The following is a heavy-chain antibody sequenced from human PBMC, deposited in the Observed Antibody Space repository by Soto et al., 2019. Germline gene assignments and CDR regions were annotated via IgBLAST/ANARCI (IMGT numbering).Heavy chain of an antibody. D-gene: IGHD2-2*01. V-gene: IGHV4-31*03. CDR2: IYYSGST. CDR1: GGSISSGGYY. Sequence: SETLSLTCTVSGGSISSGGYYWSWIRQHPGKGLEWIGYIYYSGSTYYNPSLKSRVTISVDTSKNQFSLKLSSVTAADTAVYYCAREAPDIVVVPASSGFDPWGQGTLVTVS. CDR3: AREAPDIVVVPASSGFDP. J-gene: IGHJ5*02.